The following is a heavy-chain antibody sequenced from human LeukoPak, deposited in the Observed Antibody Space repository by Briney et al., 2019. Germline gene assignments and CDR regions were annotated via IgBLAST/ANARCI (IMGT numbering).Heavy chain of an antibody. CDR1: GFTFSSYG. V-gene: IGHV3-30*18. CDR2: IWYGGSNK. J-gene: IGHJ4*02. Sequence: PGRSLRLSCAASGFTFSSYGMHWVRQAPGKGLEWVAVIWYGGSNKYYADSVKGRFTISRDNSKNTLYLQMNSLRAEDTAVYYCAKGTSGYDPVFFDYWGQGTLVTVSS. CDR3: AKGTSGYDPVFFDY. D-gene: IGHD5-12*01.